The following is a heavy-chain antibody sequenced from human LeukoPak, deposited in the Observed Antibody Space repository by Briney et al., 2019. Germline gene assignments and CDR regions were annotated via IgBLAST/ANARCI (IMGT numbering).Heavy chain of an antibody. CDR2: ISYDGSNK. Sequence: GRSLRLSCAASGFTFSSYGMHWVRQAPGKGLEWVAVISYDGSNKYYADSVKGRFTISRDNSKNTLYLQMNSLRAEDTAVYYCAKEEFVDGAPLVWGQGTMVTVSS. J-gene: IGHJ3*01. D-gene: IGHD3-10*01. CDR3: AKEEFVDGAPLV. CDR1: GFTFSSYG. V-gene: IGHV3-30*18.